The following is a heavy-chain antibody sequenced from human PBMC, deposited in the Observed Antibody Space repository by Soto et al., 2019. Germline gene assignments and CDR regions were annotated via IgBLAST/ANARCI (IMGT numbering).Heavy chain of an antibody. CDR1: GFTLSNHG. Sequence: GGSLRLSCAASGFTLSNHGMQWVLQAPGKGLEWVAVTSSDGSIEHYADSANGRFTISRDNAKNTLYLQMNSLRGEDPAMYYCAKETGQRGSSYGAYFDYWGQGTLVTVSS. CDR2: TSSDGSIE. J-gene: IGHJ4*02. V-gene: IGHV3-30*18. D-gene: IGHD5-18*01. CDR3: AKETGQRGSSYGAYFDY.